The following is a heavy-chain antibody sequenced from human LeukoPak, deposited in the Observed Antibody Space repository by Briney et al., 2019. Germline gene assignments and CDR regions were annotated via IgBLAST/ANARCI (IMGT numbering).Heavy chain of an antibody. V-gene: IGHV4-59*01. CDR3: ATSSYYYAADAFDI. CDR2: IYYRGST. J-gene: IGHJ3*02. D-gene: IGHD3-10*01. CDR1: GGSISSYY. Sequence: PSETLSLTCTVSGGSISSYYWSWIGQPPGKGLEWIGYIYYRGSTNDNPSLKSRVTISVDTSKNQFSLKLSSVTAADTAVYYCATSSYYYAADAFDILGQGTMVTVTS.